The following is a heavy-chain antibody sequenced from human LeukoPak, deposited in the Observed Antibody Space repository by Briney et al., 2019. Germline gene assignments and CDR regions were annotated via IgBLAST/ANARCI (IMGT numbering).Heavy chain of an antibody. CDR1: GFTFDDYA. CDR2: ISWNSGSI. CDR3: AKGEEDYYYYGMDV. J-gene: IGHJ6*02. V-gene: IGHV3-9*01. Sequence: GRSLRLSCAASGFTFDDYAMHWVRQAPGKGLEWVSGISWNSGSIGYADSVKGRFTISRDNAKNSLYLQMNSLRAEDTALYYCAKGEEDYYYYGMDVWGQGTTVTVSS.